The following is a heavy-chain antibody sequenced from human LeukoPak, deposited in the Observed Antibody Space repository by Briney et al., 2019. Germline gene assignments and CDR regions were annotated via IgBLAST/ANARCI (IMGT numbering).Heavy chain of an antibody. J-gene: IGHJ4*02. V-gene: IGHV3-15*01. CDR2: IKSKADGETT. CDR3: TTDLGITMIRGVIVY. D-gene: IGHD3-10*01. Sequence: PGGSLRLSCGASGFSFTNAWMSWARQAPGKGLEWVGRIKSKADGETTDYAAPVKGRFTMSRDDSKATLYLQINSLKTEDTAVYYCTTDLGITMIRGVIVYWGQGTLVIVSS. CDR1: GFSFTNAW.